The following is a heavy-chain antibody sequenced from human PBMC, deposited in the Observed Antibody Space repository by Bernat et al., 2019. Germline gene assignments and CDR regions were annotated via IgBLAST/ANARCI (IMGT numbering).Heavy chain of an antibody. D-gene: IGHD5-18*01. Sequence: EVQLVESGGGLVKPGGSLRLSCAASGFTFSSYSMNWVRQAPGKGLEWVSSISSSSSYIYNADSVKGGFTISRDNANNSLYLQMNSLRAEDTAVYYCAREATAMVTLDYYYGMDVWGQGTTVTVSS. CDR1: GFTFSSYS. CDR3: AREATAMVTLDYYYGMDV. CDR2: ISSSSSYI. J-gene: IGHJ6*02. V-gene: IGHV3-21*01.